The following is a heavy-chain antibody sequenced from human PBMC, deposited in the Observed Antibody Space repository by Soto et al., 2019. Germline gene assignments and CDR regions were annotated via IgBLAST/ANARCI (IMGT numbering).Heavy chain of an antibody. V-gene: IGHV3-66*02. Sequence: SLRLSCPASAFTVTSNYMRWFRQAPGGVLEWVSVIYSGGSTYYADSVKGRFTISRDNSRNTLFLQMHSLRAEDTAVYYCARDYYKYYDSSGYYRSPASWGQGTLVTVSS. CDR1: AFTVTSNY. CDR2: IYSGGST. CDR3: ARDYYKYYDSSGYYRSPAS. J-gene: IGHJ5*02. D-gene: IGHD3-22*01.